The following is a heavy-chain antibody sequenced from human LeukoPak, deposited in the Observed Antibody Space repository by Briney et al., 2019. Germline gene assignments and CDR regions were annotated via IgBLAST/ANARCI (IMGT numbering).Heavy chain of an antibody. CDR1: GYTFTGYY. V-gene: IGHV1-2*02. D-gene: IGHD5-24*01. CDR2: INPNSGGT. Sequence: ASVKVSCKASGYTFTGYYMHWVRQAPGQGLEWMGWINPNSGGTNYAQKFQGRVTMTRDTSISTAYMELSSLRSDDTAVYCCARDSVRDGYLDYWGQGTLVTVSS. J-gene: IGHJ4*02. CDR3: ARDSVRDGYLDY.